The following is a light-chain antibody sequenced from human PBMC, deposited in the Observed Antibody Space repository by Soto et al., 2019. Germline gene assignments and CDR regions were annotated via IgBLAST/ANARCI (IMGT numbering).Light chain of an antibody. V-gene: IGKV3-11*01. J-gene: IGKJ1*01. CDR1: QSISSY. CDR3: QQYGGSPRT. Sequence: LLTQSLATLSVSPGQRVTLSCRASQSISSYLAWYQQRPGQPSRLLIYDASNRATGIPARFSGSGSGTDFTLTISRLEPEDFAVYYCQQYGGSPRTFGQGTKV. CDR2: DAS.